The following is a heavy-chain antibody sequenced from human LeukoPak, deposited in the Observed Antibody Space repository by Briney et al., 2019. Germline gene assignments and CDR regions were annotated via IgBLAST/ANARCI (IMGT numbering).Heavy chain of an antibody. CDR2: ISGSGGST. CDR3: AKMSGWYQADY. Sequence: GGTLTTYCPASEFTFNSHAMIWFRPAPGQGLEWVSAISGSGGSTYYADSVKGRFTISRDNSKNTLYLQMNSLRAEDTAVYYCAKMSGWYQADYWGQGTLVTVSS. CDR1: EFTFNSHA. D-gene: IGHD6-19*01. J-gene: IGHJ4*02. V-gene: IGHV3-23*01.